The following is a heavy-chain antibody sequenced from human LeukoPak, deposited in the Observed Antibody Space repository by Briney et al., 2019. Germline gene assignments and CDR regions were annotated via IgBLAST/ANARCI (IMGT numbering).Heavy chain of an antibody. V-gene: IGHV3-48*01. D-gene: IGHD1-7*01. Sequence: GGSLRLSCAVSGLTFSSYSMNWVRQAPGKGLEWLSYISSSGSTMYYADSVKGRFTISRDNSKNTLYLQMNSLRAEDTAVYYCAKEARITGTTGRAFDIWGQGTMVTVSS. CDR1: GLTFSSYS. CDR3: AKEARITGTTGRAFDI. J-gene: IGHJ3*02. CDR2: ISSSGSTM.